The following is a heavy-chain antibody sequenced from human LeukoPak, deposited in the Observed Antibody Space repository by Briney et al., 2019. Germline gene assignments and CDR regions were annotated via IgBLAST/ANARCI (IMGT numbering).Heavy chain of an antibody. V-gene: IGHV1-2*02. Sequence: ASVKVSCKASGYTFTGYYMHRVRQAPGQGLEWMGWINPSSGGTDYAQKFQGRVTMTRDTSITTAYMELSRLRSDDTAVYYCARGPRAGVITFGGVIAYFDYWGQGALVTVSS. CDR3: ARGPRAGVITFGGVIAYFDY. J-gene: IGHJ4*02. CDR1: GYTFTGYY. D-gene: IGHD3-16*02. CDR2: INPSSGGT.